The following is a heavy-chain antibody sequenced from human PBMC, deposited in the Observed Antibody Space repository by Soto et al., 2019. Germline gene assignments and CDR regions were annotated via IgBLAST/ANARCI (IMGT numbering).Heavy chain of an antibody. CDR2: ISAYNGNT. D-gene: IGHD6-13*01. J-gene: IGHJ4*02. V-gene: IGHV1-18*01. Sequence: QVQLVQSGAEVKKPGASVKVSCKASGYTFTSYGISWVRQAPGQGLEWMGWISAYNGNTNYAQKLQGRVTMTTDTTTSTAYMELRSLRSDDTAVYYCARDQRYSSSWDHPYYFAYWGQGTLVTVSS. CDR1: GYTFTSYG. CDR3: ARDQRYSSSWDHPYYFAY.